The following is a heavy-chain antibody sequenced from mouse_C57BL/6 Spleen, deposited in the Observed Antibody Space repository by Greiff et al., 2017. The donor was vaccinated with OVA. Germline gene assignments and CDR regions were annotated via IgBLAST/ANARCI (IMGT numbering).Heavy chain of an antibody. V-gene: IGHV1-81*01. Sequence: QVQLQQSGAELARPGASVKLSCKASGYTFTSYGISWVKQRTGQGLEWIGEIYPRSGNTYYNEKFKGKATLTADKSSSTAYMELRSLTSEDSAVYFCARPPYYYGSSPAWFAYWGQGTLVTVSA. CDR3: ARPPYYYGSSPAWFAY. D-gene: IGHD1-1*01. CDR1: GYTFTSYG. J-gene: IGHJ3*01. CDR2: IYPRSGNT.